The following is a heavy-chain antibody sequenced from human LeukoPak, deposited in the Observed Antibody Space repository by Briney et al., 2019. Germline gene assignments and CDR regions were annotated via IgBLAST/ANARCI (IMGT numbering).Heavy chain of an antibody. CDR1: GGSISSYY. D-gene: IGHD1-26*01. CDR2: IYYSGST. J-gene: IGHJ4*02. V-gene: IGHV4-59*08. CDR3: ARSASRVGATDY. Sequence: SETLSLTCTVSGGSISSYYWSWIRQPPGKGLEWIGYIYYSGSTNYNPSLKSRVTISVDTSKNQFSLKLSSVTAADTAVYYCARSASRVGATDYWGQGTLVTVSS.